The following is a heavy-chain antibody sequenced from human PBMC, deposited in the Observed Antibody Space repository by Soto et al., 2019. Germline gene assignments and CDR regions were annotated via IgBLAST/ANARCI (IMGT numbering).Heavy chain of an antibody. CDR1: GFIFSDHY. J-gene: IGHJ6*03. CDR3: GRARSLSTGTYMDV. V-gene: IGHV3-72*01. CDR2: ARDRTNSYST. Sequence: DVQVVESGGGLVQPGGSLRLSCTGSGFIFSDHYIDWARQAPGKGLEWIGRARDRTNSYSTAYGASVKGRFFVSRDDLKNSVYLQMNSLRSEDTAVYYCGRARSLSTGTYMDVWGRGTTVIVSS. D-gene: IGHD4-17*01.